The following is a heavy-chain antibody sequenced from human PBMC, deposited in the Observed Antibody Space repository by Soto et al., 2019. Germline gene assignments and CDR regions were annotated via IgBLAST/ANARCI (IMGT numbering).Heavy chain of an antibody. CDR3: ARHHGPTTSENWFDP. J-gene: IGHJ5*02. CDR1: GYTFFTYD. D-gene: IGHD5-12*01. Sequence: ASVKVSCKASGYTFFTYDISWVRQAPGQGLEWMGWISTYSGDTKYAQKFQGRVTMTTDTSTTTAYLELRSLRSDDTAVYYCARHHGPTTSENWFDPWGQGTLVTVSS. V-gene: IGHV1-18*01. CDR2: ISTYSGDT.